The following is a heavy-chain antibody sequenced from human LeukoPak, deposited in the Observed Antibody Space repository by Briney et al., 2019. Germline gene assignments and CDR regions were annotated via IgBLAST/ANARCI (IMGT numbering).Heavy chain of an antibody. CDR2: VNQGGIDK. CDR3: GRVYCGGGGCYLDN. CDR1: GFTFSSYW. V-gene: IGHV3-7*05. Sequence: GGSLRLSCTASGFTFSSYWMSWVRQAPGKGLEWVANVNQGGIDKYYVDSVKGRFTISRDNAKDSLYLQMNSLRAEDTAVYYCGRVYCGGGGCYLDNWGQGTLVAVSS. D-gene: IGHD2-15*01. J-gene: IGHJ4*02.